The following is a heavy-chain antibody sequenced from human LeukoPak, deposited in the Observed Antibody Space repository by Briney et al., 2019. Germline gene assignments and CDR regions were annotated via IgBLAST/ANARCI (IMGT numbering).Heavy chain of an antibody. J-gene: IGHJ4*02. CDR1: GFTFSSYE. D-gene: IGHD3-22*01. CDR2: VSSSGSTI. CDR3: AKGLWYYYDSSGYVDY. Sequence: GSLRLSCAASGFTFSSYEMNWVRQAPGEGLEWVSYVSSSGSTIYYADSVKGRFTISRDNSKNTLYLQMNSLRAEDTAVYYCAKGLWYYYDSSGYVDYWGQGTLVTVSS. V-gene: IGHV3-48*03.